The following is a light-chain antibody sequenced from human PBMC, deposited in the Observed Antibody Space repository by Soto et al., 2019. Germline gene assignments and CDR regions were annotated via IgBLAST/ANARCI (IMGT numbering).Light chain of an antibody. CDR2: WAS. J-gene: IGKJ1*01. CDR1: QTVLSTSDNRNY. V-gene: IGKV4-1*01. Sequence: DFVMAQSPEALAVSLRERATINCKSSQTVLSTSDNRNYLAWYQQKPGQPPKLLIYWASTRDSGVPDRFSGSGSGTDFTLTISSLQAEDVAVYYCQQYYSTPRTFGQGTKVDI. CDR3: QQYYSTPRT.